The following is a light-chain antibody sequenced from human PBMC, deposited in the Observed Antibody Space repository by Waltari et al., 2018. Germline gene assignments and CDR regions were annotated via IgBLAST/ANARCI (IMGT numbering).Light chain of an antibody. Sequence: QSVLTQPPSVSGAPGQRVTISCTGSSPNTGAGYDVHWYQQLPGTAPKLLIYGNSNRPSGVPDRFSGSKSGTSASLAITGLQAEDEADYYCQSYDSSLSAHVFGTGTKVTVL. CDR1: SPNTGAGYD. V-gene: IGLV1-40*01. CDR2: GNS. J-gene: IGLJ1*01. CDR3: QSYDSSLSAHV.